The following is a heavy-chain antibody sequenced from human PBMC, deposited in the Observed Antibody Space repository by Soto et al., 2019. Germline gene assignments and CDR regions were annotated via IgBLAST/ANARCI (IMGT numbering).Heavy chain of an antibody. J-gene: IGHJ6*02. CDR3: ARGDNGDYYYYGMDV. CDR2: MNPNSGNT. V-gene: IGHV1-8*01. D-gene: IGHD4-17*01. CDR1: GYTFTSYD. Sequence: ASVKVSCKASGYTFTSYDINWVRQATGQGLEWMGWMNPNSGNTGYAQKFQGRVTMTRNTSISTAYMELSSLRSEDTAVYYCARGDNGDYYYYGMDVWGQGTTVTVSS.